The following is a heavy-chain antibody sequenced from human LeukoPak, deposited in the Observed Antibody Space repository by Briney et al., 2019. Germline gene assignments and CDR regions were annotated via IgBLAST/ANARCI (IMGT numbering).Heavy chain of an antibody. J-gene: IGHJ5*02. CDR3: ARLGPSGNYWTHNWFDP. CDR2: IYYSGST. Sequence: SETLSLTCTVSGGSISSSSYYWGWIRQPPGKGLEWIGSIYYSGSTYYNPSLKSRVTISVDTSKNQFSLKLSSVTAADTAVYYCARLGPSGNYWTHNWFDPWGQGTLVTVSS. CDR1: GGSISSSSYY. D-gene: IGHD1-26*01. V-gene: IGHV4-39*01.